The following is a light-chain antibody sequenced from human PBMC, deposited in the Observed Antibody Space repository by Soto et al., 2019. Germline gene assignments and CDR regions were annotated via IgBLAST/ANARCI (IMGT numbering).Light chain of an antibody. Sequence: QSVLTQLPSVSGAPGQRVTISCTGSRSNIGSYYDVHWYQQLPGAAPKLLIYGNNLRPAGVPDRFSGSTSGTSASLAITGLQAEDEGDYFCQSYDSSLNSSIFGGGTKLTVL. CDR3: QSYDSSLNSSI. CDR1: RSNIGSYYD. CDR2: GNN. J-gene: IGLJ2*01. V-gene: IGLV1-40*01.